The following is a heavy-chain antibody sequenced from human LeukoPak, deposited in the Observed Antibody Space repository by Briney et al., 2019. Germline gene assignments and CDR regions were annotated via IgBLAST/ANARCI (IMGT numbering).Heavy chain of an antibody. J-gene: IGHJ4*02. D-gene: IGHD3-22*01. V-gene: IGHV3-30*02. CDR3: AKEDSSGYLFDY. Sequence: PGGSLGLSCAASGFTFSSYGMHWVRQAPGKGLEWVAFIRYDGSNKYYADSVKGRFTISRDNSKNTLYLQMNSLRAEDTAVYYCAKEDSSGYLFDYWGQGTLVTVSS. CDR2: IRYDGSNK. CDR1: GFTFSSYG.